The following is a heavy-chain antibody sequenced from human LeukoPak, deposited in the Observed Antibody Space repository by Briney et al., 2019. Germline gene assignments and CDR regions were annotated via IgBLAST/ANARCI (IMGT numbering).Heavy chain of an antibody. CDR2: IYPGDSDT. D-gene: IGHD3-10*01. V-gene: IGHV5-51*01. J-gene: IGHJ5*02. CDR1: GYSFTSYW. CDR3: ARRKLLFAGGFDP. Sequence: NHGESLKISCKGSGYSFTSYWIGWVRQMPGKGLEWMGIIYPGDSDTRYSPSFQGQVTISADKSISTAYLQWSSLKASDTAMYYCARRKLLFAGGFDPWGQGTLVTISS.